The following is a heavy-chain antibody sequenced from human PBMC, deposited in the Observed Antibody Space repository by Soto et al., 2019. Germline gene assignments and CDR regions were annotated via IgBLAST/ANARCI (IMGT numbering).Heavy chain of an antibody. CDR1: GYSFTSYW. CDR3: ACRIAAAGLSVDAFDI. Sequence: PGESLKISCKGSGYSFTSYWIGWVRQMPGKGLEWMGIIYPGDSDTRYSPSFQGQVTISADKSISTAYLQWSSLKASDTAMYYCACRIAAAGLSVDAFDIWGQGTMVTVS. CDR2: IYPGDSDT. V-gene: IGHV5-51*01. D-gene: IGHD6-13*01. J-gene: IGHJ3*02.